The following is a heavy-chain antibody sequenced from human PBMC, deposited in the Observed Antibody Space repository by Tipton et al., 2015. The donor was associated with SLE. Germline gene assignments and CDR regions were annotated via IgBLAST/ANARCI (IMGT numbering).Heavy chain of an antibody. CDR3: ASSYSSAYFSYFFDY. V-gene: IGHV4-4*07. Sequence: TLSLTCIVSDDSASSYYWSWIRQSAGKGLEWIGRIYVSGSANYNPSLKSRVTMSIDTSKTQFSLKLNSVTAADTAVYYCASSYSSAYFSYFFDYWGQGTLVTVSS. J-gene: IGHJ4*02. CDR2: IYVSGSA. D-gene: IGHD3-22*01. CDR1: DDSASSYY.